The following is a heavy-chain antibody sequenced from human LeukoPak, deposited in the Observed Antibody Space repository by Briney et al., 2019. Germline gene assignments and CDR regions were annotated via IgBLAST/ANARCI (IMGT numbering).Heavy chain of an antibody. CDR3: ANIGVASGY. CDR2: IFYSGSI. V-gene: IGHV4-4*02. Sequence: SETLSLTCAVSGGSISTYNWWSWVRQPPGKGLEWIGEIFYSGSINYNPSLKSRVTLSLDKSKNQFSLQLSSVTAADTAMYYCANIGVASGYWGQGTLVTVSS. D-gene: IGHD2-21*01. J-gene: IGHJ4*02. CDR1: GGSISTYNW.